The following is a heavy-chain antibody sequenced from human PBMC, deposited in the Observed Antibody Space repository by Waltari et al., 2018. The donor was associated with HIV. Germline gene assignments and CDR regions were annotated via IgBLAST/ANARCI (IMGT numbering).Heavy chain of an antibody. J-gene: IGHJ6*03. Sequence: EVQVMESGGGLVQPGGSLRLSCAASGFTFSSYEANWVRQAPGKGLEWVSYISSSGTIYYAGSVKGRFTISRDNAKNSLHLQMNSLRAEDTAVYYCAREYSSSMYYYYYMDVWGKGTTVTVSS. D-gene: IGHD6-6*01. CDR2: ISSSGTI. CDR1: GFTFSSYE. V-gene: IGHV3-48*03. CDR3: AREYSSSMYYYYYMDV.